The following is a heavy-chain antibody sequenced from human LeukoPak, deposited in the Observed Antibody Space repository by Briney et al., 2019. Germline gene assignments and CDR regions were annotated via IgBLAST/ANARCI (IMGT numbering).Heavy chain of an antibody. CDR1: GGSISSYY. V-gene: IGHV4-59*01. D-gene: IGHD3-10*01. CDR3: AREPRGSRSFEY. J-gene: IGHJ4*02. Sequence: SETLSLTCTVSGGSISSYYWSWIRQPPGQGLEWIGYIYYSGSTNSNPSPNSRITITVDTSKTQFSLNLSSVTAADTDVYDFAREPRGSRSFEYWGQGTLVTVSS. CDR2: IYYSGST.